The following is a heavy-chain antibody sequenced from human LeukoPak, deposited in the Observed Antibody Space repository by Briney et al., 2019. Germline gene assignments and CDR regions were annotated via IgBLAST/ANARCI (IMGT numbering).Heavy chain of an antibody. CDR1: GYTFTGYY. CDR3: ARDGAAELGNAFDI. D-gene: IGHD3-10*01. CDR2: INPNSGGT. V-gene: IGHV1-2*02. Sequence: ASVKVSCKASGYTFTGYYMHWVRQAPGQGLEWMEWINPNSGGTNYAQKFQGRVTMTRDTSISTAYMALSRLRSDDTAVYYCARDGAAELGNAFDIWGQGTMVTVSS. J-gene: IGHJ3*02.